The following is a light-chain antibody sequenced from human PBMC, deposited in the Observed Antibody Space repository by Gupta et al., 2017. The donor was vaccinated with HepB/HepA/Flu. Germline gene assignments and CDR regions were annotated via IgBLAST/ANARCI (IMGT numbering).Light chain of an antibody. CDR2: DAS. J-gene: IGKJ3*01. CDR3: QRHSNCPPFT. V-gene: IGKV3-11*01. CDR1: QSVSSY. Sequence: EIVLTQSPATLSLSPGERATLSCRASQSVSSYLAWYQQKPGQAPRLLIYDASNRAPGTPARFSGSGFGKNLALTISSREQEDFAGYYCQRHSNCPPFTFGHGTTLDIK.